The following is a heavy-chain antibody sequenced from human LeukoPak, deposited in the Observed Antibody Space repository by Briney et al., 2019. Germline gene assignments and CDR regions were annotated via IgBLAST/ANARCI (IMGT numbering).Heavy chain of an antibody. CDR2: FYYRGST. CDR3: ARHYLSDGILSTFDP. Sequence: SETLSLTCTVSGGSISSSPYYWGWIRQPPGKGLEWIGTFYYRGSTYSNPSLNSRATISFDTSKNQFSLRLRSVTAADTALYYCARHYLSDGILSTFDPWGQGTLVTVSS. J-gene: IGHJ5*02. CDR1: GGSISSSPYY. D-gene: IGHD2-2*01. V-gene: IGHV4-39*01.